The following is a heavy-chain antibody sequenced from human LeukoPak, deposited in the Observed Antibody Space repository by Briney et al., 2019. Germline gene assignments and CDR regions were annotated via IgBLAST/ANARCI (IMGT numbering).Heavy chain of an antibody. D-gene: IGHD3-22*01. J-gene: IGHJ6*02. Sequence: SVKVSCKASGGTFSSYAISWVRQAPGQGLEWMGRIIPIFGIASYAQKFQGRVTITADKSTSTAYMELSSLRSEDTAVYYCARVPMDSSGYWSYYYGMDVWGQGTTVTVSS. CDR2: IIPIFGIA. V-gene: IGHV1-69*04. CDR3: ARVPMDSSGYWSYYYGMDV. CDR1: GGTFSSYA.